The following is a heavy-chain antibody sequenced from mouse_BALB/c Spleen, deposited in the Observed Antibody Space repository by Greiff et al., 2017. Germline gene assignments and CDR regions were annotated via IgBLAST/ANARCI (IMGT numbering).Heavy chain of an antibody. CDR1: GYTFTDYA. D-gene: IGHD2-12*01. Sequence: VQLQQSGAELVRPGVSVKISCKGSGYTFTDYAMHWVKQSHAKSLEWIGVISTYYGDASYNQKFKGKATMTVDKSSSTAYMELARLTSEDSAIYYCARYRAAMDYWGQGTSVTVSS. J-gene: IGHJ4*01. CDR3: ARYRAAMDY. V-gene: IGHV1S137*01. CDR2: ISTYYGDA.